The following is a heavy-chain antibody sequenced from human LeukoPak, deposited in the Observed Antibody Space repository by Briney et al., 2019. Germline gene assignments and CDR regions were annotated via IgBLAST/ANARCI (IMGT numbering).Heavy chain of an antibody. Sequence: GESLKISCKGSGYSFTSYWIGWVRQMPGKGLEWMGIIYPGASDTRYSPSFQGRVTISADKSISTAYLQWSSLKASDTAMYYCARQDGSGSYYNPPFDYWGQGTLVTVSS. J-gene: IGHJ4*02. D-gene: IGHD3-10*01. V-gene: IGHV5-51*01. CDR2: IYPGASDT. CDR1: GYSFTSYW. CDR3: ARQDGSGSYYNPPFDY.